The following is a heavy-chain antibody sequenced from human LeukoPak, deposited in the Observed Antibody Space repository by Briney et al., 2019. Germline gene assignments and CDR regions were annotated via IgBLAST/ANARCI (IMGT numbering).Heavy chain of an antibody. CDR3: ARNKHYYGSGSYYYYFDY. V-gene: IGHV3-30*03. D-gene: IGHD3-10*01. J-gene: IGHJ4*02. Sequence: GGSLRLSCAASGFTFSSYGMHWVRQAPGKGLEWVAVISYDGSNKYYADSVKGRFTISRGNSKNTLYLQMNSLRAEDTAVYYCARNKHYYGSGSYYYYFDYWGQGTLVTVSS. CDR2: ISYDGSNK. CDR1: GFTFSSYG.